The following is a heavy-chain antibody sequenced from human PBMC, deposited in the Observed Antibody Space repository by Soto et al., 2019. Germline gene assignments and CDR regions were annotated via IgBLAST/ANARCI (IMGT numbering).Heavy chain of an antibody. J-gene: IGHJ6*02. D-gene: IGHD6-25*01. CDR2: INVGNGNT. CDR1: GYTFTSYA. Sequence: QVQLVQSGAEVKKPGASVKVSCKASGYTFTSYAVHWVRQAPGQRLEWMGWINVGNGNTKYSQKFRGRVTITRDTSASTAYMDLSSLRSDDTAVYYCARDEAAGMDVWGQGTTVTVSS. CDR3: ARDEAAGMDV. V-gene: IGHV1-3*01.